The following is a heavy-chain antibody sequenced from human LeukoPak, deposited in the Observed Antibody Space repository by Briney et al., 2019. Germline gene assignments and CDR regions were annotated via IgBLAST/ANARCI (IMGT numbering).Heavy chain of an antibody. J-gene: IGHJ4*02. D-gene: IGHD4-17*01. CDR2: IYWNDGK. CDR3: ARRRGPTDEFDY. V-gene: IGHV2-5*01. CDR1: GFSLSTSGVG. Sequence: SGPTLVNPTQTLTLTCTFSGFSLSTSGVGVGWIRQPPGKALEWLALIYWNDGKRYSPSLKSRLTITKDTSKNQVVLTMTNMGPVDTATYYCARRRGPTDEFDYWGQGTLVTVSS.